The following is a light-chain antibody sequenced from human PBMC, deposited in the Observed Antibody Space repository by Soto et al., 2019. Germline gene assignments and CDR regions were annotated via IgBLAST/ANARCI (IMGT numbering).Light chain of an antibody. CDR1: SSDIGDYNY. Sequence: QSVLAQPASVSLSPGQSITISCTGISSDIGDYNYVSWYQQHPGKAPKLLIFEVSDRPSGVSNRFSGSKSGNTASLTISGLQAEDEADYYCSSYTSRNTYVFGTGTKVTVL. CDR3: SSYTSRNTYV. J-gene: IGLJ1*01. V-gene: IGLV2-14*01. CDR2: EVS.